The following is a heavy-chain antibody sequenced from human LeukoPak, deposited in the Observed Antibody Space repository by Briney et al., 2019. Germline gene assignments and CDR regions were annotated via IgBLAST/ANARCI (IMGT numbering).Heavy chain of an antibody. CDR1: GGSISSGGYY. CDR3: ARARYYYDSSGYCHFDY. Sequence: SETLSLTCTVSGGSISSGGYYWSWIRQHPGKGLEWIGYIYYSGSTYYNPSLKRRVTISVNTSKNQFSLKLSSVTAADTAVYYCARARYYYDSSGYCHFDYWGQGTLVTVSS. CDR2: IYYSGST. D-gene: IGHD3-22*01. V-gene: IGHV4-31*03. J-gene: IGHJ4*02.